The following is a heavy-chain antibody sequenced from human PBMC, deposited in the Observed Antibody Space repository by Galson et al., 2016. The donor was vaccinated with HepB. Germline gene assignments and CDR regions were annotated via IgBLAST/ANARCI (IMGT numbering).Heavy chain of an antibody. V-gene: IGHV3-74*01. J-gene: IGHJ4*02. CDR2: IEGDGTRP. CDR1: GFTFRNHQ. Sequence: SLRLSCAVSGFTFRNHQMHWVRQVSGKGLVWVSRIEGDGTRPIYADSVKGRFTISRDNAENTLYLQMNSLTAEDTAVYYCARDLSGPDFWGQGTLVTVSS. CDR3: ARDLSGPDF.